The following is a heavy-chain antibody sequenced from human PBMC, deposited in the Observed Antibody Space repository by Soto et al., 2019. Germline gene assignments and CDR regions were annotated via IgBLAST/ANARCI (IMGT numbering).Heavy chain of an antibody. CDR1: GGSISSSSYY. CDR3: ASSASSSWYGL. Sequence: QLQLQESGPGLVKPSETLSLTCTVSGGSISSSSYYWGWIRQPPGKGLEWIGSIYYSGSTYSNPFPRGRVTRSLDASKNRLSLKMSSGTAAATAVYYCASSASSSWYGLWGQGTLVTVSS. CDR2: IYYSGST. D-gene: IGHD6-13*01. J-gene: IGHJ4*02. V-gene: IGHV4-39*01.